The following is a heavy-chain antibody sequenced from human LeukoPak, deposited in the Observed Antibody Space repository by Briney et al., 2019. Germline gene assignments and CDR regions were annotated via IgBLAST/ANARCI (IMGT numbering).Heavy chain of an antibody. J-gene: IGHJ4*02. D-gene: IGHD5-24*01. V-gene: IGHV4-4*07. CDR1: GGSISSYY. Sequence: SETLSLTCTVSGGSISSYYWSWIRQPAGKGLEWIGCIYTSGSTNYNPSLKSRVTMSVDTSKNQFSLKLGSVTAADTAVYYCARHLHGYKSILFDYWGQGTLVTVSS. CDR2: IYTSGST. CDR3: ARHLHGYKSILFDY.